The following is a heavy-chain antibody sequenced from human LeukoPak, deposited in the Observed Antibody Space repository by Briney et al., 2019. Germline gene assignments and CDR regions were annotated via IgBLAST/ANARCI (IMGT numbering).Heavy chain of an antibody. J-gene: IGHJ4*02. Sequence: GASVKVSCKASGYTFTSYGISWVRQAPGQGLEWMGWISAYNGNTNCAQKFQDRVTMTSDTSTSTVYMELNSLRSEDTAVYFCARVGVTAATADYWGQGTLVTVSS. CDR1: GYTFTSYG. CDR2: ISAYNGNT. CDR3: ARVGVTAATADY. D-gene: IGHD6-25*01. V-gene: IGHV1-18*01.